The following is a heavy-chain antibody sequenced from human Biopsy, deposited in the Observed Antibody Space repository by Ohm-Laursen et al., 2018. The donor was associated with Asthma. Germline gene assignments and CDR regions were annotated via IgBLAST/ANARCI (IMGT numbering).Heavy chain of an antibody. D-gene: IGHD6-13*01. J-gene: IGHJ5*02. CDR3: ARGQKSAGDRWFDP. V-gene: IGHV1-2*06. CDR2: INPNSGGT. CDR1: GYTFIGCH. Sequence: VASVKVSCKASGYTFIGCHIHWMRQAPGQGLEWMGRINPNSGGTNYAQKFQCRVTMTRDTSISTAYMEVSRLRSDDTAVYYCARGQKSAGDRWFDPWGQGTLVTVSS.